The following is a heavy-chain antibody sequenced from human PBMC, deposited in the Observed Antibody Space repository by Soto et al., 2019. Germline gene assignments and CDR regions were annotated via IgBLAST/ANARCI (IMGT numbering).Heavy chain of an antibody. Sequence: ASVKVSCKASGYTFINNAIHWVRQAPGQRLEWLGWLNAGNSNREYSQKFQGRIIMTKDTSASTAYMELSSLISEDTAVYYCARGYDFVWGSYRSDAFDIWGQGTMVTVS. D-gene: IGHD3-16*02. CDR1: GYTFINNA. V-gene: IGHV1-3*01. CDR3: ARGYDFVWGSYRSDAFDI. CDR2: LNAGNSNR. J-gene: IGHJ3*02.